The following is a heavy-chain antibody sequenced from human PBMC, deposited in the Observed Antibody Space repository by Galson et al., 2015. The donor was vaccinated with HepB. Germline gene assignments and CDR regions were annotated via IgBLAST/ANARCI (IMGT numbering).Heavy chain of an antibody. CDR2: IYSGGST. V-gene: IGHV3-66*02. CDR1: GFTVSSNY. J-gene: IGHJ6*02. CDR3: ATSWPRYCSSTSCLYYYYYYGMDV. Sequence: SLRLSCAASGFTVSSNYMSWVRQAPGKGLEWVSVIYSGGSTYYADSVKGRFTISRDNSKSTLYLQMNSLRAEDTAVYYCATSWPRYCSSTSCLYYYYYYGMDVWGQGTTVTVSS. D-gene: IGHD2-2*01.